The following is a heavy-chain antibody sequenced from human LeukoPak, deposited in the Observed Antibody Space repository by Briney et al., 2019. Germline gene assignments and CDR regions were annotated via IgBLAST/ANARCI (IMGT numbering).Heavy chain of an antibody. D-gene: IGHD3-10*01. CDR2: IYYSGST. CDR1: GVSISSSSYY. Sequence: SETLPLTCTVSGVSISSSSYYWGWLRQPPGKGLEGIGSIYYSGSTYYHPSHKSRLTISVDTSKNQFSLKLSSVTAADTAVYYCARRPGSGSYTNWFDLWGQGTLVTVSS. CDR3: ARRPGSGSYTNWFDL. J-gene: IGHJ5*02. V-gene: IGHV4-39*01.